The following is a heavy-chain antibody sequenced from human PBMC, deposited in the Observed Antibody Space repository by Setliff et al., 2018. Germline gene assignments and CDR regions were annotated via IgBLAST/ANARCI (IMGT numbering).Heavy chain of an antibody. J-gene: IGHJ6*03. CDR1: GYTFTDYA. CDR2: INPGNGNT. CDR3: ARDKGYDSSGYYFYYYYYMDV. D-gene: IGHD3-22*01. V-gene: IGHV1-3*01. Sequence: ASVKVSCKASGYTFTDYAMHWVRQAPGQRLEWMGWINPGNGNTKYSQKFQGRVTITRDTSASTAYMELSSLRSEGTAVYYCARDKGYDSSGYYFYYYYYMDVWGKGTTVTVS.